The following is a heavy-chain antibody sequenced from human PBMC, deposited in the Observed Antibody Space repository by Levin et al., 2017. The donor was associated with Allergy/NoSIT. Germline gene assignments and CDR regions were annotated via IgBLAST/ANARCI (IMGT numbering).Heavy chain of an antibody. D-gene: IGHD2-21*02. CDR1: GFSLSTSGVG. Sequence: SGPTLVKPTQTLTLTCTFSGFSLSTSGVGVGWIRQPPGKALEWLALIYWDDDKRYSPSLKSRLTITKDTSKNQVVLTMTNMDPVDTATYYCAHCYGGDSGSFWGSSVGYFDYWGQGTLVTVSS. CDR2: IYWDDDK. J-gene: IGHJ4*02. V-gene: IGHV2-5*02. CDR3: AHCYGGDSGSFWGSSVGYFDY.